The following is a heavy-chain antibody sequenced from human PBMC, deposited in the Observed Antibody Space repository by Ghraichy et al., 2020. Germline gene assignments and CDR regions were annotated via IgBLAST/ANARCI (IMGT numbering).Heavy chain of an antibody. V-gene: IGHV4-59*01. CDR2: IYYSGST. CDR3: ARSIVAPGGPFDY. J-gene: IGHJ4*02. D-gene: IGHD5-12*01. CDR1: GGSISTYY. Sequence: SGTLSLTCSVSGGSISTYYWSWLRQPPGKGLEWIGYIYYSGSTSYNPSLKSRVTISVDTSKNQFSLKLTSVTAADAAVYYCARSIVAPGGPFDYWGQGTLVTVSS.